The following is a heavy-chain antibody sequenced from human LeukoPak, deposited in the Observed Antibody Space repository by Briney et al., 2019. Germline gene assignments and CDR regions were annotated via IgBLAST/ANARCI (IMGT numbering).Heavy chain of an antibody. Sequence: KPSETLSLTCTVSGGSISSYYWSWIRQPPGKGLEWIGYIYYSGSTNHNLSLKSRVTISVDTSKNQFSLKLSSVTAADTAVYYCARQHSSSWSYYFDYWGQGTLVTVSS. CDR2: IYYSGST. V-gene: IGHV4-59*08. D-gene: IGHD6-13*01. J-gene: IGHJ4*02. CDR3: ARQHSSSWSYYFDY. CDR1: GGSISSYY.